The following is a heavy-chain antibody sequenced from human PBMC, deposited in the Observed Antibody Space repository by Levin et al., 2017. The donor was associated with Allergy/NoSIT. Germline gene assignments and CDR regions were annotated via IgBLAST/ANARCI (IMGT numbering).Heavy chain of an antibody. J-gene: IGHJ5*02. Sequence: LSLTCAASGFTFDDYAMHWVRQAPGKGLEWVSGISWNSGSIGYADSVKGRFTISRDNAKNSLYLQMNSLRAEDTALYYCAKDKTGSSWSNWFDPWGQGTLVTVSS. D-gene: IGHD6-13*01. CDR3: AKDKTGSSWSNWFDP. CDR2: ISWNSGSI. V-gene: IGHV3-9*01. CDR1: GFTFDDYA.